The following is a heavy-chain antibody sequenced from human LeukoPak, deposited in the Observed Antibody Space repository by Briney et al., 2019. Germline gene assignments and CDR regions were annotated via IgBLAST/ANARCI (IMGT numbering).Heavy chain of an antibody. J-gene: IGHJ5*02. CDR3: AKGRDKYQLLSKNWFDP. D-gene: IGHD2-2*01. Sequence: GGSLRLSCAASGFTFDDYAMLWVRQAPGKGLEWVSGISGSIGYADSVKGRFTISRDNAKNSLYLQMNSLRAEDTALYYCAKGRDKYQLLSKNWFDPWGQGTLVTVSP. V-gene: IGHV3-9*01. CDR1: GFTFDDYA. CDR2: ISGSI.